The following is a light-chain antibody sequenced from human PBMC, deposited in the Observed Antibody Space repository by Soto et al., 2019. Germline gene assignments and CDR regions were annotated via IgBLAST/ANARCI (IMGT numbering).Light chain of an antibody. CDR3: QQYNSYSWT. J-gene: IGKJ1*01. CDR1: QSISSW. Sequence: DIQMTQSPSTLSASVGERVTITCRASQSISSWLAWYQQKPGKAPKLLIYDASGLESGVPSRFSGSGSGTEFTLTISSLQPDDFATYYCQQYNSYSWTFGQGTKVDIK. CDR2: DAS. V-gene: IGKV1-5*01.